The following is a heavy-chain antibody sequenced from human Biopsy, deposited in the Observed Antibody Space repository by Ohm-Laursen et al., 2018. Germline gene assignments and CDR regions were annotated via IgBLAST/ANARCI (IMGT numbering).Heavy chain of an antibody. CDR1: GGSMTGSSYY. Sequence: GTLSLTCTVSGGSMTGSSYYWGWIRQPPGKGLEWIGAVHYSGSPYYNPSLQSRVTLSVDTSKNQFSLKLRSVTAADTAVYYCARGTGKYYVYGAFDIWGQGTMVTVSS. J-gene: IGHJ3*02. V-gene: IGHV4-39*07. D-gene: IGHD3/OR15-3a*01. CDR3: ARGTGKYYVYGAFDI. CDR2: VHYSGSP.